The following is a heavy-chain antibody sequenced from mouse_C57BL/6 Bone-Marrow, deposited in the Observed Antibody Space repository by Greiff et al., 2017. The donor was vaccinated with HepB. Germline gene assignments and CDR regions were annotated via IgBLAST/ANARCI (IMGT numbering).Heavy chain of an antibody. Sequence: QVTLKVSGPGILQPSQTLSLTCSFSGFSLSTFGMGVGWIRQPSGKGLEWLAHNWWDDDKYSNPALKRRITISKDTAKNQVFLKIANVDTADTATYDCARIGTPDDYGGAWFAYWGQGTLVTVSA. D-gene: IGHD2-4*01. CDR2: NWWDDDK. CDR1: GFSLSTFGMG. J-gene: IGHJ3*01. CDR3: ARIGTPDDYGGAWFAY. V-gene: IGHV8-8*01.